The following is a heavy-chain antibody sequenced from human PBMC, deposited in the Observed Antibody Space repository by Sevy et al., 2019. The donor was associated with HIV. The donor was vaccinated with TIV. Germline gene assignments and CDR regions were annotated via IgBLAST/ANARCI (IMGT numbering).Heavy chain of an antibody. CDR1: GYTFTGYY. Sequence: ASVKVSCKASGYTFTGYYIHWVRQAPGQGLEWMGWINPNSGGTNYAQKFQGRVTMTRDTSISTAYMELGRLRSDDTAVYYCARDAILRGADLDYWGQGTLVTVSS. J-gene: IGHJ4*02. CDR2: INPNSGGT. CDR3: ARDAILRGADLDY. V-gene: IGHV1-2*02. D-gene: IGHD3-10*01.